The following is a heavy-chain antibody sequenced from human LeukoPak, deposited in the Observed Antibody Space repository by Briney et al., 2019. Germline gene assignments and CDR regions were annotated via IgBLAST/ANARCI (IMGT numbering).Heavy chain of an antibody. Sequence: SETLSLTCTVSGYSISSGYYWSWIRQPPGKGLEWIGYIYNSGSTNYNPSLKSRVTISVDTSKNQFSLKLSSVTAADTAVYYCVRGNYRPKYSWFDPWGQGTLVTVSS. CDR1: GYSISSGYY. CDR3: VRGNYRPKYSWFDP. CDR2: IYNSGST. D-gene: IGHD1-7*01. V-gene: IGHV4-61*01. J-gene: IGHJ5*02.